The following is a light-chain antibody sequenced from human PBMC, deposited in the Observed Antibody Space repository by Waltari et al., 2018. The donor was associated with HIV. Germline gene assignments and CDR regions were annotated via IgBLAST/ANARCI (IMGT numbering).Light chain of an antibody. J-gene: IGLJ1*01. CDR3: QSYDTSLGAYV. CDR1: SSNIGAGYD. CDR2: GNT. Sequence: QSVLAQPPSVSGAPGQRVTIPCTGSSSNIGAGYDVHWYQQLPGPAPKFLTYGNTKGPAGVPDRFTGSKSGSSAPLGIAGVQAEEEADYCCQSYDTSLGAYVFGTWTKVTVL. V-gene: IGLV1-40*01.